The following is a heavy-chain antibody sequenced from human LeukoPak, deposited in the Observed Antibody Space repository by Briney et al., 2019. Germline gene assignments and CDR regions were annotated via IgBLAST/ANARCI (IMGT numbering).Heavy chain of an antibody. J-gene: IGHJ6*03. Sequence: GGSLRLSCAASGFTFSRYWMSWVRQAPGKGLEWVANIKEDGSEKYYVDSVKGRLTISRDNAKNSLSLQIKSLRAEDTAVYYCARQKAVAVVAATPDEDYGDYVDYYYYMDVWGKGTTVTVSS. V-gene: IGHV3-7*01. CDR2: IKEDGSEK. CDR1: GFTFSRYW. D-gene: IGHD2-15*01. CDR3: ARQKAVAVVAATPDEDYGDYVDYYYYMDV.